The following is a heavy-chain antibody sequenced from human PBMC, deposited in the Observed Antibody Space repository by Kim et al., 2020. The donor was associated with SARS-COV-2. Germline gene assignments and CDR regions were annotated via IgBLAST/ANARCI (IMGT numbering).Heavy chain of an antibody. CDR3: AKSVIRGTHGMDV. J-gene: IGHJ6*02. V-gene: IGHV3-23*01. D-gene: IGHD3-10*01. Sequence: YAVSVNGRFTISRDTSKSTMYLQMDSLTAEDTAIYYCAKSVIRGTHGMDVWGQGTTVTVSS.